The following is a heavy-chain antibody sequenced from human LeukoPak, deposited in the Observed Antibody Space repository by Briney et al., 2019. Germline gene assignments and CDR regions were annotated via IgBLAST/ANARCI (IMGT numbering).Heavy chain of an antibody. CDR2: ISPGGGTT. J-gene: IGHJ4*02. Sequence: PGGSLRLSCAVSGFAFGSEAMSWVRQSPARGLEWVASISPGGGTTYYADYVKGRFTISRDNSKNSLFVQMNSLRAEDTAIYYCATSRTLDYWGQGTLLTVSS. CDR3: ATSRTLDY. CDR1: GFAFGSEA. V-gene: IGHV3-23*01. D-gene: IGHD3/OR15-3a*01.